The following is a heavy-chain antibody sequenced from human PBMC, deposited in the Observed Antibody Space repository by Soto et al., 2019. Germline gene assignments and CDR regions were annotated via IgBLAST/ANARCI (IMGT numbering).Heavy chain of an antibody. CDR3: AHRLLGLGDGGRVSWFAP. J-gene: IGHJ5*02. V-gene: IGHV2-5*02. Sequence: SGPTLVNPTQTLTLTCTFSGFSLSTSGVGVGWIRQPPGKALEWLALIYWDDDKRYSPSLKSRLTITKDTSKNQVVLTMTNMDPGDTATFYCAHRLLGLGDGGRVSWFAPGGRGPLVPVPS. CDR1: GFSLSTSGVG. D-gene: IGHD3-16*01. CDR2: IYWDDDK.